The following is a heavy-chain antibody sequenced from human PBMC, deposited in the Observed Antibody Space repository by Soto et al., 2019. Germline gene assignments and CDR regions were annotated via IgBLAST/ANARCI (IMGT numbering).Heavy chain of an antibody. V-gene: IGHV3-23*01. CDR1: GITFSSSA. J-gene: IGHJ5*02. Sequence: EVQLLESGGGLVQPGGSLRLSCAASGITFSSSAMSWVRQAPGKGLEWVSDISVSGGSTYYVDAVKGRFTISRDNSKNTLYLQMNSLRSEDTAVYYCANSAMVRGGGWFDPWGQGTMVTVSS. CDR3: ANSAMVRGGGWFDP. D-gene: IGHD3-10*01. CDR2: ISVSGGST.